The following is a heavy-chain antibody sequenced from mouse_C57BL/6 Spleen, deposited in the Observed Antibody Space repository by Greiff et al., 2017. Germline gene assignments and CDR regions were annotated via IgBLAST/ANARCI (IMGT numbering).Heavy chain of an antibody. D-gene: IGHD2-1*01. Sequence: VQLQQSGPVLVKPGASVKMSCKASGYTFTDYYMNWVKQSHGKSLEWIGVINPYNGGTSYNQKFKGKATLTVDKSSSTAYMELNSLTSEDSAVYDCATVGYGNYGDYFDYWGQGTTLTVSS. CDR2: INPYNGGT. CDR1: GYTFTDYY. V-gene: IGHV1-19*01. J-gene: IGHJ2*01. CDR3: ATVGYGNYGDYFDY.